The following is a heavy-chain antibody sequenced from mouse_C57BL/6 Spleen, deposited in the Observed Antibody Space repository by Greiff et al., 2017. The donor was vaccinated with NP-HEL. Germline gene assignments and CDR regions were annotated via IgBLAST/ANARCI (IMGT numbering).Heavy chain of an antibody. CDR2: IYPSDSET. D-gene: IGHD1-1*01. J-gene: IGHJ1*03. CDR3: ARRGYYGSRYWYFDV. CDR1: GYTFTSYW. V-gene: IGHV1-61*01. Sequence: VQLQQPGAELVRPGSSVKLSCKASGYTFTSYWMDWVKQRPGQGLEWIGNIYPSDSETHYNQKFKDKATLTVDKSSSTAYMQLSSLTSEDSAVYYCARRGYYGSRYWYFDVWGTGTTVTVSS.